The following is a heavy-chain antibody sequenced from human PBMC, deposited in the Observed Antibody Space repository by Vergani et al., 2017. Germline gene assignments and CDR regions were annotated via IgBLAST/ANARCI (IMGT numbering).Heavy chain of an antibody. CDR3: ARGFLIYYDFWSGYSGLDSYYYGMDV. CDR1: GFTVSSNY. CDR2: IYSGGST. V-gene: IGHV3-53*01. Sequence: EVQLVESGGGLIQPGGSLRLSCAASGFTVSSNYMSWVRQAPGKGLEWVSVIYSGGSTYYADSVKGRFTISRDNSKNTLYLQMNSLRAEDTAVYYCARGFLIYYDFWSGYSGLDSYYYGMDVWGQGTTVTVSS. D-gene: IGHD3-3*01. J-gene: IGHJ6*02.